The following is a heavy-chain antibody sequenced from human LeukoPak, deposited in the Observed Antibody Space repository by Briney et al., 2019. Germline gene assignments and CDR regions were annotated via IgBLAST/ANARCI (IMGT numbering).Heavy chain of an antibody. CDR1: GYTFTGYY. CDR2: INPNSGGT. V-gene: IGHV1-2*02. D-gene: IGHD6-13*01. CDR3: ARDGYSSSWYDTYYYYGMDV. J-gene: IGHJ6*02. Sequence: ASVKVSCKASGYTFTGYYMHWVRQAPGQGLEWMGWINPNSGGTNYAQKFQGRVTMTRDTSISTAYMELSRLRSDDMAVYYCARDGYSSSWYDTYYYYGMDVWGQGTTVTVSS.